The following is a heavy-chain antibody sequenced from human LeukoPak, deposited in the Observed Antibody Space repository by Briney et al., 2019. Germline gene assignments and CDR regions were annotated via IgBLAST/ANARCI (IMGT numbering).Heavy chain of an antibody. CDR2: INHSGST. CDR1: GGSFSGYY. V-gene: IGHV4-34*01. D-gene: IGHD3-10*01. CDR3: ARRNLKIHYYGSGSIDY. J-gene: IGHJ4*02. Sequence: PSETLSLTCAVYGGSFSGYYWSWIRQPPGKGLEWIGEINHSGSTNYNPSLKSRVTISVDTSKNQFSLKLSSVTAADTAVYYCARRNLKIHYYGSGSIDYWGQGTLVTVSS.